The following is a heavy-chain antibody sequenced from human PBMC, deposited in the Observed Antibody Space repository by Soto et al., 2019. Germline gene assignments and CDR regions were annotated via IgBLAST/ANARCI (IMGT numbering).Heavy chain of an antibody. D-gene: IGHD1-26*01. V-gene: IGHV1-69*06. CDR1: GGTFSSYA. Sequence: GASVKVSCKASGGTFSSYAISWVRQAPGQGLEWMGGIIPIFGTANYAQKFQGRVTITADKSTSTAYMEPSSLRSEDTAVYYCARIVGATDNFDYWGQGTQVTVSS. J-gene: IGHJ4*02. CDR3: ARIVGATDNFDY. CDR2: IIPIFGTA.